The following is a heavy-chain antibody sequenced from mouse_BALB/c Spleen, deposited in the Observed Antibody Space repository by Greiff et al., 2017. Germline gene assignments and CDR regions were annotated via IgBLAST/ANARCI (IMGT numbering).Heavy chain of an antibody. CDR2: ISYSGST. Sequence: EVKLQESGPGLVKPSQSLSLTCTVTGYSITSDYAWNWIRQFPGNKLEWMGYISYSGSTSYNPSLKSRISITRDTSKNQFFLQLNSVTTEDTATYYCARNNYFFYAMDYWGQGTSVTVSS. CDR3: ARNNYFFYAMDY. J-gene: IGHJ4*01. CDR1: GYSITSDYA. D-gene: IGHD1-3*01. V-gene: IGHV3-2*02.